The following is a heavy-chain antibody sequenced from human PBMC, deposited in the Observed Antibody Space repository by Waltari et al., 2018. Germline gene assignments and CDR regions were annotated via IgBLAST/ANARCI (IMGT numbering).Heavy chain of an antibody. D-gene: IGHD3-22*01. CDR1: GGSISSYY. V-gene: IGHV4-4*09. CDR2: IYTSGST. Sequence: QVQLQESGPGLVKPSETLSLTCTVSGGSISSYYWSWIRQPPGKGLEWIGYIYTSGSTNYNPSLKSRVTISVDTSKNQFSLKLSSVTAADTAVYYCARAGDYYDSSGYTAYPYYYYMDVWGKGTTVTVSS. J-gene: IGHJ6*03. CDR3: ARAGDYYDSSGYTAYPYYYYMDV.